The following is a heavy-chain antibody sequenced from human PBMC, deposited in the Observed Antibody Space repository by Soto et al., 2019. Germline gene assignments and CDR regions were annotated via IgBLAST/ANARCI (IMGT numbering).Heavy chain of an antibody. J-gene: IGHJ6*02. D-gene: IGHD3-10*01. CDR2: ISGRGRTT. Sequence: PGGSLRLSCAASGFTFNSYAMNWVRQAPGKGLEWVSGISGRGRTTLYADSVKGRFTCFRDNSKNTLYLQMNSLRAEDTAVYFCAKDLFYGSGTYFGRAYSGMDVWGQGTTVTVSS. CDR3: AKDLFYGSGTYFGRAYSGMDV. CDR1: GFTFNSYA. V-gene: IGHV3-23*01.